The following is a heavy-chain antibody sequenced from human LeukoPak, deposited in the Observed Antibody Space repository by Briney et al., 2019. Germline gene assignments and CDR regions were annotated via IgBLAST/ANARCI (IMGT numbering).Heavy chain of an antibody. CDR1: GFTFSSNW. D-gene: IGHD3-22*01. CDR3: ARHPYDNSGYFDY. J-gene: IGHJ4*02. CDR2: INEDGSTT. Sequence: PGGSLRLSCAASGFTFSSNWMHWVRQAPGKGLVWVSRINEDGSTTNYADSVKGRSTIFRDNAKNTLYLQMNSLRAEDTAVYYCARHPYDNSGYFDYWGQGTLVTVSS. V-gene: IGHV3-74*01.